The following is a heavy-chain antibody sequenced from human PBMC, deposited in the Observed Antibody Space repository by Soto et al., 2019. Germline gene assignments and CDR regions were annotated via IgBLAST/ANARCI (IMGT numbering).Heavy chain of an antibody. J-gene: IGHJ4*02. CDR1: GGSISSYY. CDR3: ARSSGSLSDYYFDY. CDR2: IYYSGST. D-gene: IGHD3-22*01. Sequence: SETLSLTCTVSGGSISSYYWSWIRQPPGKGLEWIGYIYYSGSTNYNPSLKSRVTISVDTSKNQFSLKLSSVTAADTAVYYCARSSGSLSDYYFDYWGQGTLVTVSS. V-gene: IGHV4-59*01.